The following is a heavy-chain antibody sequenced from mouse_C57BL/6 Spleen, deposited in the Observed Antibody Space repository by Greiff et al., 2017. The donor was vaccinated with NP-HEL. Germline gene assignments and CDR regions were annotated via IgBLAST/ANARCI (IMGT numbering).Heavy chain of an antibody. Sequence: VQLQQSGPELVKPGASVKISCKASGYTFTDYYMNWVKQSHGKSLEWIGDINPNNGGTSYNQKFKGKATLTVDKSSSTAYMELRSLTSEDSAVYYCARSQGGLLRAWFAYWGQGTLVTVSA. CDR2: INPNNGGT. D-gene: IGHD1-1*01. CDR1: GYTFTDYY. J-gene: IGHJ3*01. CDR3: ARSQGGLLRAWFAY. V-gene: IGHV1-26*01.